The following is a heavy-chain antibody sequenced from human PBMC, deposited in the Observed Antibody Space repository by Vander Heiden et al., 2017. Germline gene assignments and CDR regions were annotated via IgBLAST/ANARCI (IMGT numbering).Heavy chain of an antibody. V-gene: IGHV5-51*01. D-gene: IGHD3-10*01. CDR1: GHSFPRHW. CDR2: IYPGDSDT. CDR3: ARRMVRGVRAWFDP. Sequence: VQLLQSAAAANMPGASRNIFCSGSGHSFPRHWVGWVRQMPGKGLEWMGIIYPGDSDTRYSPSFQGQVTSSADKSISTAYLQWGSLKASDTAMYYCARRMVRGVRAWFDPWGQGTLVTVSS. J-gene: IGHJ5*02.